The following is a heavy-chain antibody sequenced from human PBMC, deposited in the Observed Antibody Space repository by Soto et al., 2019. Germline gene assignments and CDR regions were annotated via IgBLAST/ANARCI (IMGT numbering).Heavy chain of an antibody. CDR1: GYSFTSYW. D-gene: IGHD3-9*01. V-gene: IGHV5-10-1*01. J-gene: IGHJ6*02. Sequence: PGESLKISCKGSGYSFTSYWISWVRQMPGKGLEWMGRIDPSDSYTNYSPSFQGHVTISADKSISTAYLQWSSLKASDTAMYYCARLLYYDMLTGYSPYYYGMDVWGQGTTVTVSS. CDR3: ARLLYYDMLTGYSPYYYGMDV. CDR2: IDPSDSYT.